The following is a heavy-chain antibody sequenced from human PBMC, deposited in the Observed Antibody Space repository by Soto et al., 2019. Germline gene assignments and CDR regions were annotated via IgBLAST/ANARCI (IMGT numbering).Heavy chain of an antibody. Sequence: PSLTCAVSGVSISSGNWWTWVRQSPQRGLAYIGEIFHDGTANYYPSFERRVAISVDTSKNQFSLKLTSVTAADTAIYFCARLVYDTRLNYMYFDFWGQGTLVTVSS. CDR1: GVSISSGNW. CDR3: ARLVYDTRLNYMYFDF. D-gene: IGHD3-10*01. J-gene: IGHJ4*02. CDR2: IFHDGTA. V-gene: IGHV4-4*01.